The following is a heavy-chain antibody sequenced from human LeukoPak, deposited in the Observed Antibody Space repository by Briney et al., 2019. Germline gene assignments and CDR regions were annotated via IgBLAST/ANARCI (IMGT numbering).Heavy chain of an antibody. J-gene: IGHJ3*02. CDR2: IRYDGSNK. D-gene: IGHD3-22*01. Sequence: GGSLRLSCAASGFTFSSYGMHWVRQAPGKGLEWVAFIRYDGSNKYYADSVKGRFTISRDNSKNTLYLQMNSLRAEDTAVYYCAKEFSPAYYYDSSLAFDIWGQGTMVTVSS. V-gene: IGHV3-30*02. CDR3: AKEFSPAYYYDSSLAFDI. CDR1: GFTFSSYG.